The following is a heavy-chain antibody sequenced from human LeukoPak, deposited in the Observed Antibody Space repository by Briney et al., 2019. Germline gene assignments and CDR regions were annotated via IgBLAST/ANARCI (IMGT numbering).Heavy chain of an antibody. Sequence: PSETLSLTCTVSGGSISSSNWWSWVRQPPGQGLEWIGEIYHSGSTNYNPSLKSRVTISVDTSKNQFSLKLSSVTAADTAVYYCARGMFGELDYRGQGTLVTVSS. J-gene: IGHJ4*02. D-gene: IGHD3-10*02. CDR2: IYHSGST. CDR1: GGSISSSNW. CDR3: ARGMFGELDY. V-gene: IGHV4-4*02.